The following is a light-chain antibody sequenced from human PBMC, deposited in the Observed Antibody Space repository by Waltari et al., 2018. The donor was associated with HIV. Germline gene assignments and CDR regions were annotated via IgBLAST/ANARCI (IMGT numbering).Light chain of an antibody. CDR1: LNDNEY. J-gene: IGLJ2*01. V-gene: IGLV2-14*01. Sequence: QSALTQPASVSGSPGQSITISCDLNDNEYFSWYQRHPGKAPKVIIYEVTNRPSGLSNRFSGSKSGNTATLTISGLQPEDEADYFCTSYISGTSPVFGRGTRVTVL. CDR3: TSYISGTSPV. CDR2: EVT.